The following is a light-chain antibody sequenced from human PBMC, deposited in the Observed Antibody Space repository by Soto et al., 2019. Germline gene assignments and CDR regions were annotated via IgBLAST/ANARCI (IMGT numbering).Light chain of an antibody. J-gene: IGKJ2*01. CDR3: QQYNNWRKT. CDR2: GAS. V-gene: IGKV3-15*01. CDR1: QSVSSN. Sequence: EIVMTQSPATLSVSPGERATLSCRASQSVSSNLAWYQQKPGQAPRLLIYGASTRATGIPARFSGSGSGTEFTLTISSLQSEDFEVHYCQQYNNWRKTVGQGTKVEI.